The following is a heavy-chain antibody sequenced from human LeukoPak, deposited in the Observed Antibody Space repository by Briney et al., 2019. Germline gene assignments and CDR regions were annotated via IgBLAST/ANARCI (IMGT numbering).Heavy chain of an antibody. CDR1: GFTFSSYG. V-gene: IGHV3-30*18. CDR3: AKVQRYQLLRGYFDY. J-gene: IGHJ4*02. D-gene: IGHD2-2*01. Sequence: GGSLRLSCAASGFTFSSYGMHWVRQAPGKGLEWVAVISYDGSNKYYADSVKGRFTTSRDNSKNTLYLQMNSLRAEDTAVYYCAKVQRYQLLRGYFDYWGQGTLVTVSS. CDR2: ISYDGSNK.